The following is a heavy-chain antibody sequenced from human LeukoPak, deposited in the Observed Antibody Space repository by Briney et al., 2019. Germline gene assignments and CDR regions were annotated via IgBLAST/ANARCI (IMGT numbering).Heavy chain of an antibody. J-gene: IGHJ4*02. Sequence: GGSLRLSCAASGFTFRSYSMNWVRQAPGKGLEWVSSISSSSSYIYYADSVKGRFTISRDNAKNSLYLQMNSLRAEDTAVYYCARDEGIAARQVEYWGQGTLVTVSS. V-gene: IGHV3-21*01. CDR2: ISSSSSYI. D-gene: IGHD6-6*01. CDR3: ARDEGIAARQVEY. CDR1: GFTFRSYS.